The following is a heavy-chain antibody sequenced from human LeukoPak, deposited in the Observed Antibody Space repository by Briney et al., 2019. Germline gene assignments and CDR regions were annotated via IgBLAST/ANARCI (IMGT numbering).Heavy chain of an antibody. CDR3: ARHSRTGVRNWFDP. CDR2: LSYTGST. D-gene: IGHD3/OR15-3a*01. V-gene: IGHV4-59*04. Sequence: PSETLSLTCTVSGGSISSYYWSWIRQPPGKGLEWIGTLSYTGSTYYNPSLNSRVTISVDTSKNHFSLNLNSVTAADTAVYYCARHSRTGVRNWFDPWGQGTLVTVSS. CDR1: GGSISSYY. J-gene: IGHJ5*02.